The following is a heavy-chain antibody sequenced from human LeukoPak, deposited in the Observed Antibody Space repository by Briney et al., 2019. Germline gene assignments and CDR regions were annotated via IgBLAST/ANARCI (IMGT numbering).Heavy chain of an antibody. CDR2: IYYSGST. CDR1: GGSISSSSYY. J-gene: IGHJ6*03. Sequence: TSETLSLTCTVSGGSISSSSYYWGWIRQPPGKGLEWIGSIYYSGSTYYNPSLKSRITISVDTSKNQFSLKLSSGTAADTAVYCGARELMNHYYYYMAVWGKGTTVPVSS. V-gene: IGHV4-39*07. D-gene: IGHD2-8*01. CDR3: ARELMNHYYYYMAV.